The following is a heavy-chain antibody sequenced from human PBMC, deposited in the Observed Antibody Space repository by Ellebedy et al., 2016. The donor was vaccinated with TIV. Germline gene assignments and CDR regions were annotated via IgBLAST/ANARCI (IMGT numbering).Heavy chain of an antibody. D-gene: IGHD3-10*01. CDR1: GGSISSGGYY. Sequence: MPSETLSLTCTVSGGSISSGGYYWSWIRKVPGKGLEWIGYIRNSGSSYYNPSLKSRVTRSVDTSKNKFSLKLSSVTAADTAVYYCARDLDDWGQGTLVTVSS. V-gene: IGHV4-31*03. CDR3: ARDLDD. J-gene: IGHJ4*02. CDR2: IRNSGSS.